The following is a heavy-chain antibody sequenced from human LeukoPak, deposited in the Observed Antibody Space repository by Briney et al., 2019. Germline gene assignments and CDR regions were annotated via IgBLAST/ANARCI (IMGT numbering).Heavy chain of an antibody. CDR2: ISSSSSSI. CDR1: GFTFSSYS. D-gene: IGHD1/OR15-1a*01. V-gene: IGHV3-48*01. CDR3: AREGLTTSPNNALDI. J-gene: IGHJ3*02. Sequence: RPGGSLRLSCAASGFTFSSYSMNWVRQAPGKGLEWVSFISSSSSSINYADSVKGRFTISRDNFKSTLFLQVNSLRVEDTAVYYCAREGLTTSPNNALDIWGQGTTVTVLS.